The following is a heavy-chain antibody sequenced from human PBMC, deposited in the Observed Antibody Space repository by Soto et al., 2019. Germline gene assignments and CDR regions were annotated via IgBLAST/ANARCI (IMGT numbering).Heavy chain of an antibody. CDR3: TTVHFDVLTGSFDY. CDR1: GFTFGNAW. D-gene: IGHD3-9*01. V-gene: IGHV3-15*07. CDR2: IKSKIHGGTI. Sequence: EVHLVESGGGLVKPGGSLRLSCAASGFTFGNAWMNWFRRPPGKGLEWVGRIKSKIHGGTIDYAAPVRGRFTISRDDSKNTLFLQMNSLKTEDAAVYYCTTVHFDVLTGSFDYWGQGTLVTVSS. J-gene: IGHJ4*02.